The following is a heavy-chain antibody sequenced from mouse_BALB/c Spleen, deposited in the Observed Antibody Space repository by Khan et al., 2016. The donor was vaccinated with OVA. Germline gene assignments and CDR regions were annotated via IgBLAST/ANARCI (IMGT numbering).Heavy chain of an antibody. D-gene: IGHD2-12*01. CDR1: GDSITSGY. Sequence: EVQLQESGPSLVKPSQTLSLTCSVTGDSITSGYWNWIRKFPGNKLEYMGYIIYTGYTYYNPSLISRISITRHTSKNQYYLQLSSGTDEDTATYYCARSTYRYAFVYWGQGTLVTVSA. J-gene: IGHJ3*01. V-gene: IGHV3-8*02. CDR3: ARSTYRYAFVY. CDR2: IIYTGYT.